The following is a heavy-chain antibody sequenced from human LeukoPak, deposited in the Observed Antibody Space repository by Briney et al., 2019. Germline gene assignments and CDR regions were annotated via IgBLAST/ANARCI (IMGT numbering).Heavy chain of an antibody. J-gene: IGHJ4*02. D-gene: IGHD7-27*01. V-gene: IGHV3-23*01. CDR3: AKVQFNWGPIDY. CDR2: IYGSGDKT. CDR1: GFTFSNFA. Sequence: GGSLTLSCAASGFTFSNFAIRWVRQLPGKGLDWVSSIYGSGDKTHYQDSVRGRCTVSRDNSKNTLYLQMNSLRVDDTATYFCAKVQFNWGPIDYWGQGTPVIVSS.